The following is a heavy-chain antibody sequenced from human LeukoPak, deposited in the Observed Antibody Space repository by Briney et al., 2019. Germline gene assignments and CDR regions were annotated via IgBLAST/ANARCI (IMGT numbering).Heavy chain of an antibody. D-gene: IGHD6-6*01. J-gene: IGHJ4*02. CDR2: ISSSGVRT. V-gene: IGHV3-23*01. CDR3: AKGTITARLDVGFDY. Sequence: GGSLRLSCAASAFTFSSYAMSWVRQAPGKGLEWVSGISSSGVRTYYADSVKGRFTISRDNSKNTLYLQMNSLRAEDTALYYCAKGTITARLDVGFDYWGQGTLVTVSS. CDR1: AFTFSSYA.